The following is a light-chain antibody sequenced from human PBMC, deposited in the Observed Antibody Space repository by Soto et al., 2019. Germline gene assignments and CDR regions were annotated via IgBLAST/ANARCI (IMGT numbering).Light chain of an antibody. CDR3: HQSFSTPWT. Sequence: DIQMTQSPSSLSASVGDRVTITCRASQSISSYLIWHQQKTGKPPNLLIYAASSLQSGVPSRFSGSGSGTDFTVTISSLQPEDFATYYCHQSFSTPWTFGQGTKVEIK. V-gene: IGKV1-39*01. J-gene: IGKJ1*01. CDR1: QSISSY. CDR2: AAS.